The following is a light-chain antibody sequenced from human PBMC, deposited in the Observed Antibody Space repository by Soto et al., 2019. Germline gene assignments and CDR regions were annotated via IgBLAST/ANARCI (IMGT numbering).Light chain of an antibody. V-gene: IGLV1-44*01. J-gene: IGLJ1*01. Sequence: VVAQSPSASGTPGQRVTISCSGSSSNIGSNAVNWYQHLPGTAPKLLVYSHNQRPSGVPDRFSGSQSGTSASLAISGLQSEDEADYYCATWDGSLNGYVFGPGTKLTVL. CDR3: ATWDGSLNGYV. CDR1: SSNIGSNA. CDR2: SHN.